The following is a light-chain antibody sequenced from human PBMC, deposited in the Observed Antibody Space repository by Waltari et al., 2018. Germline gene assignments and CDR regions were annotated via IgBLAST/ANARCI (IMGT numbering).Light chain of an antibody. V-gene: IGKV3-11*01. Sequence: IVLTQSLATLSLSPGDRATISCRASQSVNYFLAWFQQKPGQAPRLLIYDASNRATGIPARFSGSGSGTDFTLTISSLEPEDFAVYYCQQRTNWPLTFGGGTKVEIK. CDR3: QQRTNWPLT. J-gene: IGKJ4*01. CDR2: DAS. CDR1: QSVNYF.